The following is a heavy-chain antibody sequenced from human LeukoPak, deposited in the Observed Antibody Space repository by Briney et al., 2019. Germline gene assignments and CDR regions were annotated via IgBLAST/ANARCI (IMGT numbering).Heavy chain of an antibody. V-gene: IGHV1-2*02. CDR1: GYTFTGYY. CDR2: INPNSGGT. D-gene: IGHD3-3*01. CDR3: ARDRYDFWSGYSVYAPGDNWFDP. J-gene: IGHJ5*02. Sequence: ASVKVSCKASGYTFTGYYMHWVRQAPGQGLEWMGWINPNSGGTNYAQKFQGRVTMTRDTSISTAYMELSRLRSDDTAVYYCARDRYDFWSGYSVYAPGDNWFDPWGQGTLVTVSS.